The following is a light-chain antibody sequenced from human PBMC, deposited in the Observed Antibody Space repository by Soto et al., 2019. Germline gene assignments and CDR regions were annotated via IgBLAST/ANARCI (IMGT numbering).Light chain of an antibody. J-gene: IGLJ1*01. CDR2: EVS. Sequence: QSALTQPASESGSPGQSITISCTGTSSDVGSYNLVSWYQQHPGKAPKLMIYEVSKRPSGVSNRFSGSKSGNTASLTISGLQAEDEADYYCCSYAGSSTFYVFGTGTKLTVL. CDR3: CSYAGSSTFYV. CDR1: SSDVGSYNL. V-gene: IGLV2-23*02.